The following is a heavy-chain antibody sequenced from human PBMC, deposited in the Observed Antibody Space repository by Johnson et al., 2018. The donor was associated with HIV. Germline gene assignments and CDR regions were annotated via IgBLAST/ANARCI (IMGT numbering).Heavy chain of an antibody. J-gene: IGHJ3*02. Sequence: VQLVESGGGLVQPGGSLRLSCAASGFPFSSYAMSWVRQAPGTGLEWVSAVSGSGGSTYYADSVKGRFTISRDNSKKPLYLQMKSLRAEDTAVYYCAKDRGDSSGYYYADAFDIWGQGTMVTVSS. CDR1: GFPFSSYA. CDR2: VSGSGGST. V-gene: IGHV3-23*04. CDR3: AKDRGDSSGYYYADAFDI. D-gene: IGHD3-22*01.